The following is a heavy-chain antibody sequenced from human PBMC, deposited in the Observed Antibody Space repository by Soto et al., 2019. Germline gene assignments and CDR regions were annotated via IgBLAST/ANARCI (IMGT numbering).Heavy chain of an antibody. J-gene: IGHJ5*02. CDR2: LYSGGTT. D-gene: IGHD1-26*01. V-gene: IGHV3-53*01. Sequence: GGSLRLSCAASGFIVSNSYMSWVRQAPGKGLEWVSILYSGGTTYYADSVKGRFTFSRDNAANTVFLQMNNLRVEGTAVYYCVRDRGGSYWLDPWGQGTLVTAPQ. CDR1: GFIVSNSY. CDR3: VRDRGGSYWLDP.